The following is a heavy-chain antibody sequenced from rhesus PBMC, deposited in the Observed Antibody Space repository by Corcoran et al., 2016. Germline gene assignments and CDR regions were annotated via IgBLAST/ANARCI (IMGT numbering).Heavy chain of an antibody. CDR1: GYSISSNY. CDR2: IYGSSGRT. V-gene: IGHV4-147*01. Sequence: QVQLQESGPGLVKPSETLSLTCAVSGYSISSNYWSWIRQPPGKGLEWIGYIYGSSGRTNYNPSLNSRVTISKDASKNRFSLKLSSVTAADTAVYYCARLGDDYGYYYTPYFDYWGQGVLVTVSS. J-gene: IGHJ4*01. D-gene: IGHD3S6*01. CDR3: ARLGDDYGYYYTPYFDY.